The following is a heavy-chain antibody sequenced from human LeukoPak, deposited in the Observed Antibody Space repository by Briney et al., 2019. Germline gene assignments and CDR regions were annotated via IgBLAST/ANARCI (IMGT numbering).Heavy chain of an antibody. CDR2: VSGSGTNR. D-gene: IGHD6-13*01. CDR3: AKNRYSSNWYGFDP. J-gene: IGHJ5*02. CDR1: GFAFSNYA. Sequence: GGSLRLSCAASGFAFSNYAMSWVRQAPGKGLEWVAGVSGSGTNRYYADSVKGRCIASRDNSKNTVSLQMNRLRADDTALYYCAKNRYSSNWYGFDPWGQGALVIVSS. V-gene: IGHV3-23*01.